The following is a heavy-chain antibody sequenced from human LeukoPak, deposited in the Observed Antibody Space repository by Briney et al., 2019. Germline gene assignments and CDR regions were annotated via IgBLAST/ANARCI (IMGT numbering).Heavy chain of an antibody. J-gene: IGHJ4*02. Sequence: GGSLRLSCAASGFTVITNDMTWVRQAPGKGLEWVSVLYSDGNTKYADSVQGRFTISRDNSKNTLYLEMNSLSPDDTAVYYCARGVEPLAANTLVYWGQGTLVTVSS. D-gene: IGHD1-14*01. CDR1: GFTVITND. CDR2: LYSDGNT. CDR3: ARGVEPLAANTLVY. V-gene: IGHV3-53*01.